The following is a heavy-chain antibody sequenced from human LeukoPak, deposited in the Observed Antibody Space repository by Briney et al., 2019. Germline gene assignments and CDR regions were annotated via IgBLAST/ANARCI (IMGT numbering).Heavy chain of an antibody. CDR3: ARDQYGSGDGYYMDV. CDR1: GFTFDDYG. J-gene: IGHJ6*03. Sequence: GGSLRLSCAASGFTFDDYGMSWVRQAPGKGLEWVSYISSSGSDIYYADSVKGRFTISRDNAKNSLYLQMNSLRAEDTAVYYCARDQYGSGDGYYMDVWGKGTTVTISS. D-gene: IGHD3-10*01. V-gene: IGHV3-48*03. CDR2: ISSSGSDI.